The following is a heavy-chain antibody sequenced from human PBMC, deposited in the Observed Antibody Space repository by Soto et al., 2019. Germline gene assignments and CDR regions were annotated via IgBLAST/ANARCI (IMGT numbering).Heavy chain of an antibody. Sequence: SVKVSCKASGDSFSSYAISWVRQAPGQGLEWMGGIIPISGTTNYAQNVKGRVVMTTDISTNTVYLELRSLRSDDTAMYYCGRCRTDSYAMDVWGQGTTVTVSS. V-gene: IGHV1-69*05. D-gene: IGHD2-8*02. CDR1: GDSFSSYA. CDR2: IIPISGTT. J-gene: IGHJ6*02. CDR3: GRCRTDSYAMDV.